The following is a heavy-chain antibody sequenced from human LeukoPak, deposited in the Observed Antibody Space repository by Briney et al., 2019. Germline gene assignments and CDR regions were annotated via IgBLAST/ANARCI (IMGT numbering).Heavy chain of an antibody. J-gene: IGHJ6*02. CDR1: GYSFTSYW. V-gene: IGHV5-10-1*01. Sequence: LGESLNISCKGSGYSFTSYWISWVRQMPGKGLEWMGRIDPSDSYTNYSPSFQGHVTISADKSISTAYLQRSSLKASDTAMYYCARLPGDYEDYYYYGMDVWGQGTTVTVSS. CDR3: ARLPGDYEDYYYYGMDV. D-gene: IGHD4-17*01. CDR2: IDPSDSYT.